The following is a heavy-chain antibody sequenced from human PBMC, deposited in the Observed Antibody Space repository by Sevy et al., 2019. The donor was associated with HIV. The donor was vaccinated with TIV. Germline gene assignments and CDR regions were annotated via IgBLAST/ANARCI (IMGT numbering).Heavy chain of an antibody. CDR1: GFTFSSYA. D-gene: IGHD3-10*01. J-gene: IGHJ4*02. CDR2: ISYDGSNK. CDR3: ARGPSGSYYNADY. V-gene: IGHV3-30-3*01. Sequence: GGSLRLSCAASGFTFSSYAMHWVRQAPGKGLEWVAVISYDGSNKYYEDSVKGRFTIPRDNSKNTLNLQMNSLRAEDTAVYYCARGPSGSYYNADYWGQGTLVTVSS.